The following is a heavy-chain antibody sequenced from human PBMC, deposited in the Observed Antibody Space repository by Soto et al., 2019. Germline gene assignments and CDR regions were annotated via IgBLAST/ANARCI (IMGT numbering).Heavy chain of an antibody. J-gene: IGHJ6*02. CDR3: ANTAMASDYYYYGMDV. Sequence: GGSLRLSFAASGFTFSSYGMHWARQAPGKGLEWVAAISDSGSSTYYADSVKGRFTISRDNSKNTLYLQMNSLRAEDTAVYYCANTAMASDYYYYGMDVWGQGTTVTVSS. CDR1: GFTFSSYG. V-gene: IGHV3-23*01. CDR2: ISDSGSST. D-gene: IGHD5-18*01.